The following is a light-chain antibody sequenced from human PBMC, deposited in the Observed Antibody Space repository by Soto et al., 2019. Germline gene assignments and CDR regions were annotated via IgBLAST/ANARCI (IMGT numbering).Light chain of an antibody. Sequence: QSVLTQPPSVSAAPGQKVTISCSGSSSNIGSNFVSWYQQLPGTAPKLLIYDNNKRPSGIPDRFSGSKSDTSATLGITGLQTGDGADYYCGTWDSSLSAWVFGGGTQLTVL. CDR3: GTWDSSLSAWV. V-gene: IGLV1-51*01. CDR1: SSNIGSNF. CDR2: DNN. J-gene: IGLJ3*02.